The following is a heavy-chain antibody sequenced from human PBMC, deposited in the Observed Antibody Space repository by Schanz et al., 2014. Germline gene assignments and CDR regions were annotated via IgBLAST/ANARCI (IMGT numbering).Heavy chain of an antibody. D-gene: IGHD2-2*01. V-gene: IGHV4-4*02. J-gene: IGHJ4*02. CDR3: ARDERDLPRSLFVF. CDR2: INNSGST. Sequence: VQLVESGGGLAQPGGSLRLSCAASGITFSGYSMNWVRQSPGTGLEWIGEINNSGSTNYNPSLKSRVTISLDKSKSQFPLTLNAVTAADTAVYYCARDERDLPRSLFVFWGQGTLVTVSS. CDR1: GITFSGYSM.